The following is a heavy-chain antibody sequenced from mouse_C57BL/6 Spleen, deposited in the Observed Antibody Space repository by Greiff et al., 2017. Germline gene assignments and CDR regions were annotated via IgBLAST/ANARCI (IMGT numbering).Heavy chain of an antibody. J-gene: IGHJ4*01. CDR3: CYYYGSSYGAMDY. CDR1: GYTFTSYW. D-gene: IGHD1-1*01. CDR2: IYPGSGST. Sequence: QVQLQQPGAELVKPGASVKMSCKASGYTFTSYWITWVKQRPGQGLEWIGDIYPGSGSTNYNEKFKSKATLTVDTSSSTAYMQLSSLTSEDSAVYYCCYYYGSSYGAMDYWGQGTSVTVSS. V-gene: IGHV1-55*01.